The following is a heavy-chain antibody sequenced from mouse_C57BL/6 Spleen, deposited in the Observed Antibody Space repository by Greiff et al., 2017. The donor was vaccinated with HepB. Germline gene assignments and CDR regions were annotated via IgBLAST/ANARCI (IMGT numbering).Heavy chain of an antibody. CDR3: AREGLYYYGSSWMDY. J-gene: IGHJ4*01. CDR2: IDPSDSET. D-gene: IGHD1-1*01. V-gene: IGHV1-52*01. CDR1: GYTFTSYW. Sequence: QVQLQQPGAELVRPGSSVKLSCKASGYTFTSYWMHWVKQRPIQGLEWIGNIDPSDSETHYNQKFKDKATLTVDKSSSTAYMQLSSLTSEDSAVYYCAREGLYYYGSSWMDYWGQGTSVTVSS.